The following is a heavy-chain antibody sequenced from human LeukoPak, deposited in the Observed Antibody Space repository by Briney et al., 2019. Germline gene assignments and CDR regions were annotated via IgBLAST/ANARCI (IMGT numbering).Heavy chain of an antibody. CDR2: VCYDGSKK. Sequence: PGWSVRLSCAASGFTFSSYGMHGVRQAPGQGLAGVAGVCYDGSKKYYADSVKGRFTISRDNSKNTQYLQINSLRAEETAVYSCAKDEGSYYFWSGYPDYWGEGALVTVS. V-gene: IGHV3-33*06. J-gene: IGHJ4*02. D-gene: IGHD3-3*01. CDR1: GFTFSSYG. CDR3: AKDEGSYYFWSGYPDY.